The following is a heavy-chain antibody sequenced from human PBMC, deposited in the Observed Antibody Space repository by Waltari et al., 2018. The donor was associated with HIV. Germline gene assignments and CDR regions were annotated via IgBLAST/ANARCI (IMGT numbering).Heavy chain of an antibody. CDR2: TNPKTGDT. D-gene: IGHD3-10*01. CDR1: GEAVTGFY. CDR3: ARDPSYGFGENDY. V-gene: IGHV1-2*02. J-gene: IGHJ4*02. Sequence: QVQLVESGAEVKTPGASLKDHCRACGEAVTGFYIHGVRQAPGQGLAWVGWTNPKTGDTNFAQKFQGRVTMTRDTSISTAYMELSRLTSDDTAVYYCARDPSYGFGENDYWGQGTLFTVSS.